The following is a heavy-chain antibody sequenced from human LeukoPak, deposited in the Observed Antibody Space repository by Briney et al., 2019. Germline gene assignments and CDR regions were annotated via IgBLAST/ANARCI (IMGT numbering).Heavy chain of an antibody. CDR3: ARGDYYGSGSYYRIDY. CDR2: IYYSGST. J-gene: IGHJ4*02. CDR1: GGSMSSYY. V-gene: IGHV4-59*01. Sequence: SETLSLTCTVSGGSMSSYYWSWIRQPPGKGLEWMGYIYYSGSTNYNPSLKSRVTISVDTSKNQFSLKLSYVTAADTAVYYCARGDYYGSGSYYRIDYWGQGTLVTVSS. D-gene: IGHD3-10*01.